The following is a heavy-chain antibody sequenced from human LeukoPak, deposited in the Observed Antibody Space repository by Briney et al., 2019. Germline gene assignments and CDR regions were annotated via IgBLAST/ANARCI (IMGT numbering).Heavy chain of an antibody. J-gene: IGHJ5*02. CDR3: ARDSGYTYGYWWFDT. V-gene: IGHV4-59*01. CDR2: ISYSGNT. Sequence: PSETLSLTCFVSGGSISSYYWSWIRQPPGKGLEWIGYISYSGNTNYNSSLKSRVTISVDTSKNQFSLKLTSVTAADTAVYYCARDSGYTYGYWWFDTWGQGTLVTVSS. CDR1: GGSISSYY. D-gene: IGHD5-18*01.